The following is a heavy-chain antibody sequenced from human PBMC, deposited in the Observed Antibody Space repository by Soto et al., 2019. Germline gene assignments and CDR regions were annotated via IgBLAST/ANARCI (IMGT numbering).Heavy chain of an antibody. V-gene: IGHV3-33*01. J-gene: IGHJ4*02. CDR3: ARYYGDYWYYFDY. Sequence: QVQLVESGGGVVQPGRSLRLSCAASGFTFSSYGIHWVRQAPGKGLEWVAVIWYDGSNKYYADSVKGRFTISRDNSKNTLYLQMNSLRAEDTAVYYCARYYGDYWYYFDYWGQGTLVTVSS. CDR2: IWYDGSNK. CDR1: GFTFSSYG. D-gene: IGHD4-17*01.